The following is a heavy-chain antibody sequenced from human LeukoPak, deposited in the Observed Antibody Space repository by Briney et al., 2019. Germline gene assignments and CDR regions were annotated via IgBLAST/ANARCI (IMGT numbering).Heavy chain of an antibody. Sequence: PGGSLRLSCAASGFTFSSYSMNWVRQAPGKGLDWVSYISSSSSTIYYADSVKGRFTISRDNAKNSLYLQMNSLRAEDTAVYYCARVGVYYDGLGAFDIWGQGTMVTVSS. CDR3: ARVGVYYDGLGAFDI. J-gene: IGHJ3*02. V-gene: IGHV3-48*01. CDR2: ISSSSSTI. CDR1: GFTFSSYS. D-gene: IGHD3-22*01.